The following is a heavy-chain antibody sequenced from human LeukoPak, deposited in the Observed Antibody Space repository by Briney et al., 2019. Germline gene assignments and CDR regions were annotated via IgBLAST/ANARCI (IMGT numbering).Heavy chain of an antibody. CDR2: ISWNSGSI. D-gene: IGHD1-26*01. CDR3: AKEHSGYVDY. V-gene: IGHV3-9*01. CDR1: GFTFDDYA. J-gene: IGHJ4*02. Sequence: GGSLRLSCAASGFTFDDYAMHWVRQAPGKGLEWVSGISWNSGSIGYADSVKGRFTISRDSAKNSLYLQMNSLRAEDTAVYYCAKEHSGYVDYWGQGTLVTVSS.